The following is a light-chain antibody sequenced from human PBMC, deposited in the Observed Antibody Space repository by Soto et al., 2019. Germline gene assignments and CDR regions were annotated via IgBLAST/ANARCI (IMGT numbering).Light chain of an antibody. CDR1: QSLSNS. V-gene: IGKV3-15*01. Sequence: EIVLTQSPGTLSLSPGERATLSCRASQSLSNSELAWYQQKPGQAPRLLIYGASTRATGIPVRFSGSGSGTEFTLTISSLQSEDFAVYYCQQYNNWPITFGQGTRLEI. CDR2: GAS. J-gene: IGKJ5*01. CDR3: QQYNNWPIT.